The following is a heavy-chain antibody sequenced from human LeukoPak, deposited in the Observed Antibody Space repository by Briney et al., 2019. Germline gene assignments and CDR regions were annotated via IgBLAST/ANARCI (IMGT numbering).Heavy chain of an antibody. CDR3: AGGYCSSTSCFYYGMDV. CDR2: ISAYNGNT. D-gene: IGHD2-2*03. J-gene: IGHJ6*02. Sequence: ASVKVSCKASGYTFTSYGISWGRHAHGQGLEWVGWISAYNGNTNYAQKLQGRVTMTTATSTSTAYIELRSLRSDDTAVYYCAGGYCSSTSCFYYGMDVWGQGTTVTVSS. V-gene: IGHV1-18*01. CDR1: GYTFTSYG.